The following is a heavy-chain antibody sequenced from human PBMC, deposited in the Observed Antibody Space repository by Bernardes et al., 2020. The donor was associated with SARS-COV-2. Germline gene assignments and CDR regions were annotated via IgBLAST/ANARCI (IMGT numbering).Heavy chain of an antibody. CDR1: RFTFRNDW. Sequence: SCAASRFTFRNDWMSWVRQAPGTGLEWVGRIKSKAHGGTVDYAAPVKGRFTISRDDSKNTLYMQMNSLKTEDTAVYYCTTTPSLPFDMWGQGTMVSVSS. J-gene: IGHJ3*02. CDR2: IKSKAHGGTV. V-gene: IGHV3-15*01. CDR3: TTTPSLPFDM.